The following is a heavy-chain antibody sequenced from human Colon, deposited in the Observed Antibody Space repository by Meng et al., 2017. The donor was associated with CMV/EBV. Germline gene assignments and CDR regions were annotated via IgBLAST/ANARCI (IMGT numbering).Heavy chain of an antibody. J-gene: IGHJ4*02. CDR1: GFTFSSHW. CDR3: ARDDYSGPDY. Sequence: GESLKISCAASGFTFSSHWMHWIRQVPGKGLVWVSHINSDGSTTSHADSVKGRFTISRDNTKNTLYLQMNSLRVEDTAVYYCARDDYSGPDYWGQGTLVTVSS. CDR2: INSDGSTT. D-gene: IGHD2-21*01. V-gene: IGHV3-74*01.